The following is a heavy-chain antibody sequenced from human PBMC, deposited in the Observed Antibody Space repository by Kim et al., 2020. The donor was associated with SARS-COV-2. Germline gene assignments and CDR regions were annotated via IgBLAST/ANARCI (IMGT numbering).Heavy chain of an antibody. J-gene: IGHJ5*02. CDR3: ASETYYYGSGSQRRRKNWFDP. D-gene: IGHD3-10*01. CDR1: GGSFSGYY. Sequence: SETLSLTCAVYGGSFSGYYWSWIRQPPGKGLEWIGEINHSGSTNYNPSLKSRVTISVDTSKNQFSLKLSSVTAADTAVYYCASETYYYGSGSQRRRKNWFDPWGQGTLVTVSS. CDR2: INHSGST. V-gene: IGHV4-34*01.